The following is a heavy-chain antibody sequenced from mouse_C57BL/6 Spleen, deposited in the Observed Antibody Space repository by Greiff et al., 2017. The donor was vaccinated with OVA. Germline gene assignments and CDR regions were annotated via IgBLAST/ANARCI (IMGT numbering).Heavy chain of an antibody. Sequence: VQLQQSGPELVKPGASVKISCKASGYTFTDYYMNWVKQTHGKSLEWIGDINPNNGGTSYNQKFKGKFTLTVDKSSSTADMELRSLTSEDSTVYYCARGDYCSSSYGFAYWGQGTLVTVSA. D-gene: IGHD1-1*01. CDR2: INPNNGGT. CDR3: ARGDYCSSSYGFAY. CDR1: GYTFTDYY. V-gene: IGHV1-26*01. J-gene: IGHJ3*01.